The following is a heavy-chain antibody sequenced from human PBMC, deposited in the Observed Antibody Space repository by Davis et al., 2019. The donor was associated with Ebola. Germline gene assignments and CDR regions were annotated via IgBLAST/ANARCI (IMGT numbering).Heavy chain of an antibody. CDR3: ARDPGGSNRPFDY. Sequence: GESLKISCAASGFTLSTSSLNWVRQAPGKGLEWVSYISSSSSYTNYADSVKGRFTISRDNAKNSLYLQMNSLRDEDTAVYYCARDPGGSNRPFDYWGQGTLVTVSS. V-gene: IGHV3-21*05. J-gene: IGHJ4*02. CDR2: ISSSSSYT. D-gene: IGHD1-26*01. CDR1: GFTLSTSS.